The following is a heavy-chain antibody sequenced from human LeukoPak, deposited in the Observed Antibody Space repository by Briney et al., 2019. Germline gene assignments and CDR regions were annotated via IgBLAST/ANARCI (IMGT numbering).Heavy chain of an antibody. D-gene: IGHD2-21*01. CDR3: TKSIPPDF. Sequence: PGGSLRLSCVPSGFTFTSYAMSCVPQAPGKGLEGVLGITSGGRTYYAGPVKGRYTISRDSSKTTLYLQMPGLRADDTALYYCTKSIPPDFWGQGTLVTVSS. V-gene: IGHV3-23*01. CDR2: ITSGGRT. CDR1: GFTFTSYA. J-gene: IGHJ4*02.